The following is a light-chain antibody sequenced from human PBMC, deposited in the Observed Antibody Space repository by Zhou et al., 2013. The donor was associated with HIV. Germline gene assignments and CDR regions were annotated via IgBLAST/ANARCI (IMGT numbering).Light chain of an antibody. Sequence: EIVLTQSPGTLSLSPGERATLSCRASQSVSNDYLAWYQQKAGQAPRLLIYGSSGRATGIPDRFSGSGSGTDFTLTISRLEPEDYAVYYCQHYVTSPITFGQGTRLEIK. CDR2: GSS. CDR3: QHYVTSPIT. V-gene: IGKV3-20*01. J-gene: IGKJ5*01. CDR1: QSVSNDY.